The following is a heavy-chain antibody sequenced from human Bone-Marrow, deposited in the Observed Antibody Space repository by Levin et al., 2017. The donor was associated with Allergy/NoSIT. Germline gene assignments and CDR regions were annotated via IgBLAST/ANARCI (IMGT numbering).Heavy chain of an antibody. D-gene: IGHD4-17*01. V-gene: IGHV3-30*18. CDR3: AKDTFADYGLLDH. CDR2: ISYDGRKT. J-gene: IGHJ4*02. CDR1: GFTFERYG. Sequence: PGGSLRLSCAASGFTFERYGIHWVREAPGRGPEWVGVISYDGRKTDYADSVKGRFTISRDNSKSTLFLQMNSLRAEDTAVYYCAKDTFADYGLLDHWGQGILVTVSS.